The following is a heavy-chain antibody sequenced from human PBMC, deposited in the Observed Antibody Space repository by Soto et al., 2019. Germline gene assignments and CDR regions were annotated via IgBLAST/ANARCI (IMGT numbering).Heavy chain of an antibody. CDR3: ARVHGYRSILAFDI. D-gene: IGHD6-25*01. J-gene: IGHJ3*02. CDR2: ISSSSSSTI. CDR1: GFTFSSYS. V-gene: IGHV3-48*01. Sequence: GGSLRLSCAASGFTFSSYSMNWVRQAPGKGLEWVSYISSSSSSTIYYADSVKGRFTISRDNAKNSLYLQMNSLRAEDTAVYYCARVHGYRSILAFDIWGQGTMVTVSS.